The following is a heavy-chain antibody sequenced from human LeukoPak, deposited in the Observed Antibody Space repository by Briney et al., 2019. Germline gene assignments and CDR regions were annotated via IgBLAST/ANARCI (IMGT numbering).Heavy chain of an antibody. CDR3: ARGYRSSWGFTSSQDY. V-gene: IGHV4-38-2*02. CDR1: GYSISSGYY. Sequence: PSETLSLTCTVSGYSISSGYYWGWIRQPPGKGLGWIGSIYHSGSTYYNPSLKSRVTISVDTSKNQFSLKLSSVTAADTAVYYCARGYRSSWGFTSSQDYWGQGTLVTVSS. CDR2: IYHSGST. J-gene: IGHJ4*02. D-gene: IGHD6-13*01.